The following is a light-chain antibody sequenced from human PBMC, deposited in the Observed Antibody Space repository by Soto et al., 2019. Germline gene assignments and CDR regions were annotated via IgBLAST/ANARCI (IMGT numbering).Light chain of an antibody. CDR1: QGIRND. Sequence: DIPMTQSPSSLSASVGDRVTITCRASQGIRNDLGWYQQKPGKILNLLIYAASTLQAGVPSRFSGSGSGTDFTLTISSLQPEDVAAYYCQKYNSAPLTFGGGTKVEIK. V-gene: IGKV1-27*01. J-gene: IGKJ4*01. CDR3: QKYNSAPLT. CDR2: AAS.